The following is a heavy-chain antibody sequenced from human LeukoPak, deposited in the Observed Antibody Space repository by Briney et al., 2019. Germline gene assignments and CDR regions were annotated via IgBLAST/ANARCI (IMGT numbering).Heavy chain of an antibody. J-gene: IGHJ4*02. Sequence: GGSLRLSCAASGFTFSKYAMGWVHQAPGKGLEWVSAITGGGGSSFYADSVKGRFTISRDNSKNTLYLQMNSLSAEDTAVYYCAKADYGSSTYNLSPKYYFDYWGQGTLVTVSS. CDR1: GFTFSKYA. V-gene: IGHV3-23*01. CDR3: AKADYGSSTYNLSPKYYFDY. CDR2: ITGGGGSS. D-gene: IGHD2-2*01.